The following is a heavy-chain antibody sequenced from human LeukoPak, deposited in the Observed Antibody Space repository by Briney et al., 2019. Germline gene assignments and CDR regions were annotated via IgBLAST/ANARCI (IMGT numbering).Heavy chain of an antibody. Sequence: SETLCLTCTVPGASFNSDDPYWSWIRQSPGKGLEWTASIHPSGMSYNSPSLERRVTMSRDTSKNQFSLNLNSVTAAHTAVYFCTRGLDSRKLGYWGQGILVTVSS. CDR1: GASFNSDDPY. J-gene: IGHJ4*02. CDR3: TRGLDSRKLGY. D-gene: IGHD3-22*01. CDR2: IHPSGMS. V-gene: IGHV4-31*03.